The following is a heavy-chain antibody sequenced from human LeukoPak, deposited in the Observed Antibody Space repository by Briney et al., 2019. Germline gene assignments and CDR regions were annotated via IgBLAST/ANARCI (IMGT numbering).Heavy chain of an antibody. Sequence: SVKVSCKASGGTFSSYAISWVRQAPGQGLEWMGGIIPIFGTANYAQKFQGRVTITADKSTSTAYMELSSLRSDDTAVYYCARDGGDSSGYYWVSHYYYMDVWGKGTTVTVSS. CDR1: GGTFSSYA. CDR2: IIPIFGTA. J-gene: IGHJ6*03. D-gene: IGHD3-22*01. CDR3: ARDGGDSSGYYWVSHYYYMDV. V-gene: IGHV1-69*06.